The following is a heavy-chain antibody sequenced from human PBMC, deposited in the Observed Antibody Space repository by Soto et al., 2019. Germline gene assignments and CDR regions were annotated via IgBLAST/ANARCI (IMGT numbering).Heavy chain of an antibody. Sequence: PWGSLRLSWAASGFTVSSNYMSWVRQAPGKGLEWVSVIYSGGSTYYADSVKGRFTISRDNSKNTLYLQMNSLRAEDTAVYYCASTYYYDSSGYYSAHPFDYWGQGTLVTVSS. J-gene: IGHJ4*02. D-gene: IGHD3-22*01. CDR2: IYSGGST. V-gene: IGHV3-53*01. CDR1: GFTVSSNY. CDR3: ASTYYYDSSGYYSAHPFDY.